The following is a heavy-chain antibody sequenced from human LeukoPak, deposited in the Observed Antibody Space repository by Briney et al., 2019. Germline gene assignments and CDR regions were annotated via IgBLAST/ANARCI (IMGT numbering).Heavy chain of an antibody. V-gene: IGHV3-23*01. CDR1: GFTFSSYA. D-gene: IGHD7-27*01. J-gene: IGHJ4*02. CDR2: ISGSGGST. Sequence: GGSLRLSCAASGFTFSSYAMSWVRQAPGKGLEWVSAISGSGGSTYYADSVKGRFTISRDNSKNTLYLQMNSLRTEDTAVYYCVRDGSSWGNFDYWGQGTLVSVSS. CDR3: VRDGSSWGNFDY.